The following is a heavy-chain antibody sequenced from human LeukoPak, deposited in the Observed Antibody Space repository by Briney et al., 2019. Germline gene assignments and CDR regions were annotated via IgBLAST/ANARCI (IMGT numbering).Heavy chain of an antibody. Sequence: GGSLRLSCAASGFTVSSNYMSWVRQAPGEGLEWVSVIYSGGSTYYADSVKGRFTISRDNSKNTLFLQMNSLRAEDTAVYYCARDCVTVAGRDYWGQGTLVTVSS. CDR1: GFTVSSNY. CDR2: IYSGGST. CDR3: ARDCVTVAGRDY. J-gene: IGHJ4*02. D-gene: IGHD6-19*01. V-gene: IGHV3-53*01.